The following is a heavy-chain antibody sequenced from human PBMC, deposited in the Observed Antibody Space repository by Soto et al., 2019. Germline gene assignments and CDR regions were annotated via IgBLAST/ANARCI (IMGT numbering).Heavy chain of an antibody. CDR1: GGFINNYY. D-gene: IGHD3-16*01. CDR2: IYYSGNT. CDR3: ARDRGFYSMDV. J-gene: IGHJ6*02. Sequence: QVQLQESGPGLVKPSETLSLTCNVSGGFINNYYWSWIRQPPGKGLEWIGYIYYSGNTNYNPSLKSRVTISIDTSKTQFSLKLTSVTAADTAVYYCARDRGFYSMDVWGQGTTVTVSS. V-gene: IGHV4-59*01.